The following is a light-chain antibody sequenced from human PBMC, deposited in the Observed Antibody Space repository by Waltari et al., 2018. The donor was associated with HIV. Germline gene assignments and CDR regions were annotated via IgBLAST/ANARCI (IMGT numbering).Light chain of an antibody. CDR1: TSNIGSND. Sequence: SVLTQPPSASGTPGQRVTISCSGSTSNIGSNDVFWYQHLPGAAPKLLFHRNNQRPSGVPDRCSGSTSGTSASLAISGLRSEDEADYYCVAWDDSLRGVVFGGGTKVAAL. CDR2: RNN. CDR3: VAWDDSLRGVV. V-gene: IGLV1-47*01. J-gene: IGLJ2*01.